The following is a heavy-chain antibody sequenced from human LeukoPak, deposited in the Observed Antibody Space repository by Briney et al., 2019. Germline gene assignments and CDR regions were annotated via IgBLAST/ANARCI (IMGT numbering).Heavy chain of an antibody. J-gene: IGHJ3*02. CDR2: INHSGST. V-gene: IGHV4-34*01. Sequence: SETLSLTCAVYGESFSGYYWSWIRQPPGKGLEWIGEINHSGSTNYNPSLKSRVTISVDTSKNQFSLKLSSVTAADTAEYYCARVVVAAADAFDIWGQGTMVTVSS. CDR1: GESFSGYY. CDR3: ARVVVAAADAFDI. D-gene: IGHD2-15*01.